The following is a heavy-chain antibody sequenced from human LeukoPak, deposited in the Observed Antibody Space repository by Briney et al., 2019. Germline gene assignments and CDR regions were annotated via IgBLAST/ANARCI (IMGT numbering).Heavy chain of an antibody. D-gene: IGHD4-23*01. Sequence: PSETLSLTCTVSGGSISSYYWSWIRQPPGKGLEWIGYIYYSGSTNYNPSPKSRVTISVDTSKNQFSLNLSSVTAADTAMYYCARAVGTSRNFFDYWGQGTLVTVSS. CDR2: IYYSGST. CDR3: ARAVGTSRNFFDY. J-gene: IGHJ4*02. V-gene: IGHV4-59*12. CDR1: GGSISSYY.